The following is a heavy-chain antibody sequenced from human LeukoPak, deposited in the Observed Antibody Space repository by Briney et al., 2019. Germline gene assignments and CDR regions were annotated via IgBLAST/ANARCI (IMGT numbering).Heavy chain of an antibody. V-gene: IGHV1-18*01. J-gene: IGHJ5*02. CDR3: ARDPRQQLVPEWFDP. CDR2: ISAYNGNT. Sequence: ASVKVSCKTSGGSFSTYAYSWVRQAPGQGLEWMGWISAYNGNTNYAQKLQGRVTMTTDTSTSTAYMELRSLRSDDTAVYYCARDPRQQLVPEWFDPWGQGTLVTVSS. CDR1: GGSFSTYA. D-gene: IGHD6-13*01.